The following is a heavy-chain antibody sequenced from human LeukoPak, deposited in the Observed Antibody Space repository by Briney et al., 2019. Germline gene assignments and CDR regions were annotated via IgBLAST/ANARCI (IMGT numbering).Heavy chain of an antibody. J-gene: IGHJ4*02. CDR3: ARGGRGTVTTWIFDY. D-gene: IGHD4-17*01. V-gene: IGHV1-18*01. Sequence: ASVKVSCKASGYTFSSYGLSWVRQAPGQGLEWMGWISAHNGNRNYAQKLQGRVTMTTDTSTSTAYMELRSLRSDDTAVYYCARGGRGTVTTWIFDYWGQGTPVTVSS. CDR1: GYTFSSYG. CDR2: ISAHNGNR.